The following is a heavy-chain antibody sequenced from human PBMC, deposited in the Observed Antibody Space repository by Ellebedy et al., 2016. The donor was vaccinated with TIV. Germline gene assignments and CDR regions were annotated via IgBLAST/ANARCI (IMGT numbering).Heavy chain of an antibody. CDR2: ISRSSDTI. CDR1: GFTFDDYA. D-gene: IGHD3-10*01. J-gene: IGHJ4*02. V-gene: IGHV3-9*01. CDR3: AKVWGGDIRGVSEFDY. Sequence: GGSLRLSXAASGFTFDDYAMHWVRQAPGKGLEWVSYISRSSDTIGYADSVMARFTISRDNAKNSLYLQMNSLRAEDTALYYCAKVWGGDIRGVSEFDYWGQGTLVTVSS.